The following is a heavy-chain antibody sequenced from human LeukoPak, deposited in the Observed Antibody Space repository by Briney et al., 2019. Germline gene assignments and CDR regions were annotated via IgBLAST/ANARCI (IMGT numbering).Heavy chain of an antibody. V-gene: IGHV5-51*01. J-gene: IGHJ4*02. CDR1: GYSFMRYW. CDR3: ASHGDSYDSPYDY. CDR2: IYPGESDT. D-gene: IGHD5-12*01. Sequence: SLKISCEGAGYSFMRYWIGGGRQMRGKGLEWRGIIYPGESDTRYSASFHGHVTISADTSIRTAYLQWSTLKASDTAMYFCASHGDSYDSPYDYWGQGTLVTVSS.